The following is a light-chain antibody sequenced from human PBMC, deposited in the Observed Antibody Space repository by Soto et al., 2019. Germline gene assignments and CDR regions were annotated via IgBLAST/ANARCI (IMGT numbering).Light chain of an antibody. Sequence: EIVMTQSPATLSVSPGERATLSCRASQSVSSNLAWYQQKPGQAPRLLIYGASTRATGIPARFSGSGSATEFTLTISSLQSEDFAVYYCQQYNNWPPWTFGQGTKVE. CDR1: QSVSSN. V-gene: IGKV3-15*01. CDR3: QQYNNWPPWT. CDR2: GAS. J-gene: IGKJ1*01.